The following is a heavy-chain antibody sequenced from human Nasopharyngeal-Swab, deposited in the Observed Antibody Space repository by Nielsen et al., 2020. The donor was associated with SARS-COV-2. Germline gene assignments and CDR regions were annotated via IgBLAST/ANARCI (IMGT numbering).Heavy chain of an antibody. J-gene: IGHJ6*02. V-gene: IGHV7-4-1*02. Sequence: WVRQAPGQGLEWMGLINTNTGHPTYAQGFTGRFVFSLDTSVSTAYLQISSLKAEDTAVYNCARAGRGRSSWYVMDYYYGMDVWGQGTTVTVSS. CDR3: ARAGRGRSSWYVMDYYYGMDV. D-gene: IGHD6-13*01. CDR2: INTNTGHP.